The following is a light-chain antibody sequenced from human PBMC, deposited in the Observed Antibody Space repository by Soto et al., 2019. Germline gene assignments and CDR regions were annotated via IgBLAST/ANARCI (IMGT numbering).Light chain of an antibody. CDR2: DAS. J-gene: IGKJ5*01. V-gene: IGKV3-20*01. CDR3: QQFGSSVT. Sequence: EIVLTQSPGTLSLSPGERATLSCRASQSVSSSSLAWYQQRRGQAPRLLIHDASSRATGIPDRFSGSGSGTDFTLTISRLEPEDFAVYYCQQFGSSVTFGQGTRLEIK. CDR1: QSVSSSS.